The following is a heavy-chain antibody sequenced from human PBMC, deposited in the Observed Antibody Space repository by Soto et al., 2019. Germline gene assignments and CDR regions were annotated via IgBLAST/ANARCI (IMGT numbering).Heavy chain of an antibody. J-gene: IGHJ4*02. CDR1: GGSFSGYY. CDR2: INHSGST. D-gene: IGHD6-13*01. CDR3: ARGGRQQLIPTPISYKIDY. Sequence: QVQLQQWGAGLLKPSETLSLTCAVYGGSFSGYYWSWIRQPPGKGLEWSGEINHSGSTNYNPSLKSRVTISVDMSKIQFSLKLSSVTAADTAVYYCARGGRQQLIPTPISYKIDYWGQGTLVTVSS. V-gene: IGHV4-34*01.